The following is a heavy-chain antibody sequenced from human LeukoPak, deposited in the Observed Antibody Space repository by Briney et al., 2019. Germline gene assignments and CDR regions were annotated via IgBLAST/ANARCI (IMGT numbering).Heavy chain of an antibody. D-gene: IGHD3-9*01. Sequence: GGSLRLSCAASGFTFSNYAMSWVRQAPGKGLEWVSAITGSDGTTYYADSVKGRFTISRDNSKNTLYLQRNSLRVEDTAVYYCAQWGDYDILTGYYVSDYWGQGTLVTVSS. CDR2: ITGSDGTT. J-gene: IGHJ4*02. V-gene: IGHV3-23*01. CDR1: GFTFSNYA. CDR3: AQWGDYDILTGYYVSDY.